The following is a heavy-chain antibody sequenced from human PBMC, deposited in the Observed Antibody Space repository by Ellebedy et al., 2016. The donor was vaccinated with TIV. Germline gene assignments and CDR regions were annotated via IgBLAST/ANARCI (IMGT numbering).Heavy chain of an antibody. J-gene: IGHJ6*02. CDR2: ILPSGGST. CDR1: GYSFTSYY. Sequence: AASVKVSCKASGYSFTSYYMHWVRQAPGQGLEWMGIILPSGGSTDYAQRFKGRVTMTRDTSTSTVYMELGSLRSEDTAVYYCAREDLLASSSPDHYGLDVWGQGTTVTVSS. CDR3: AREDLLASSSPDHYGLDV. D-gene: IGHD6-6*01. V-gene: IGHV1-46*01.